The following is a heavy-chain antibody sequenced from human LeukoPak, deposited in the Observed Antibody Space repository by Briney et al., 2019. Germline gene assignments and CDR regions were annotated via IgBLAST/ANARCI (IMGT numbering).Heavy chain of an antibody. V-gene: IGHV3-23*01. Sequence: PGGSLRLSCAASGFTFSSYAMSWVRQAPGKGLEWVSGISGSGGSTYYADSVKGRFTISRDNSKNTLYLQMNSLRAEDTAVYYCAKGNYGFWSGSDVWGQGTTVTVSS. CDR3: AKGNYGFWSGSDV. D-gene: IGHD3-3*01. J-gene: IGHJ6*02. CDR2: ISGSGGST. CDR1: GFTFSSYA.